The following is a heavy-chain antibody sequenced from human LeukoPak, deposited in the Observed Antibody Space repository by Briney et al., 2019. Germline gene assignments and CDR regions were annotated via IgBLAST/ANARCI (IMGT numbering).Heavy chain of an antibody. V-gene: IGHV1-46*01. CDR2: INPSGGST. CDR3: ASRVSDYGSGSFESDAFDI. D-gene: IGHD3-10*01. J-gene: IGHJ3*02. Sequence: ASVKVSCKASGYTFTSYYMHWVRRAPGQGLEWMGIINPSGGSTSYAQKFQGRVTMTTDTSTSTAYMELRSLRSDDTAVYYCASRVSDYGSGSFESDAFDIWGQGTMVTVSS. CDR1: GYTFTSYY.